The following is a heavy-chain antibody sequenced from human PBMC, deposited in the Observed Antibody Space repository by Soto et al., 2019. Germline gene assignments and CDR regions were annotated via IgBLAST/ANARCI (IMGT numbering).Heavy chain of an antibody. CDR3: ARTYGDSPYSYYYYMDV. V-gene: IGHV4-59*01. D-gene: IGHD4-17*01. CDR2: IYYSGST. Sequence: SETLSLTCTVSGGSISSCYWSWIRQPPGKGLEWIGYIYYSGSTNYNPSLKSRVTISVDTSKNQFSLKLSSVTAADTAVYYCARTYGDSPYSYYYYMDVWGKGTTVPVPS. J-gene: IGHJ6*03. CDR1: GGSISSCY.